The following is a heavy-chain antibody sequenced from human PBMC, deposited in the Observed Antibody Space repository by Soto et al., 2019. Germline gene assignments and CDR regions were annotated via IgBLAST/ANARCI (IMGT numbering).Heavy chain of an antibody. V-gene: IGHV4-31*03. Sequence: QVQLQESGPGLVKPSQTLSLTCTVSGGAISSGGYYWSWIRQHPGKGLEWLGYIYYSGSNYYNRYLKSRVTISVDTSKHQFSLQLSSVTAADTAVYYCAGVEYSSSCWYFDYWGQGTLVTVAS. CDR3: AGVEYSSSCWYFDY. CDR1: GGAISSGGYY. J-gene: IGHJ4*02. CDR2: IYYSGSN. D-gene: IGHD6-6*01.